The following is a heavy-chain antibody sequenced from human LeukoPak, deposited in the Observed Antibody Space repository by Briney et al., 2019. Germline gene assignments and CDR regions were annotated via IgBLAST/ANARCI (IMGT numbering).Heavy chain of an antibody. V-gene: IGHV4-30-2*01. D-gene: IGHD3-16*02. CDR3: TRDLGPLRLGELSLSY. CDR2: IYHSGST. J-gene: IGHJ4*02. Sequence: SETLSLTCTVSGGSISSGGYYWSWIRQPPGKGLEWIGYIYHSGSTYYNPSLKSRVTISVDRSKNQFSLKLSSVTAADTAVYYCTRDLGPLRLGELSLSYWGQGTLVTVSS. CDR1: GGSISSGGYY.